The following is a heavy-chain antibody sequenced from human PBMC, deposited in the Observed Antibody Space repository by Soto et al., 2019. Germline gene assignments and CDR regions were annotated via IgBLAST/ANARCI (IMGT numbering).Heavy chain of an antibody. CDR2: IYYSGST. D-gene: IGHD3-22*01. J-gene: IGHJ4*02. Sequence: NPSETLSLTCTVSGGSISSGGYYWSWIRQHPGKGLEWIGYIYYSGSTYYNPSLKSRVTISVDTSKNQFSLKLSSVTAADTAVYYCASQHYYDSSGYYVGYWGQGTLVTVSS. CDR1: GGSISSGGYY. V-gene: IGHV4-31*03. CDR3: ASQHYYDSSGYYVGY.